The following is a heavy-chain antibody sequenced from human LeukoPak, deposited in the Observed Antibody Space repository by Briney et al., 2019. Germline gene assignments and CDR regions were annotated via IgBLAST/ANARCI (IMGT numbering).Heavy chain of an antibody. D-gene: IGHD5-12*01. CDR1: GGSFSGYY. CDR3: ARVNWSGYDFRGAFDI. CDR2: INHSGST. Sequence: SETLSLTCAVYGGSFSGYYWSWFRNPPGKGLDWIGEINHSGSTNYNPSLKSRVTISVDTSKKQFSLKLSSVTAADTAVYYCARVNWSGYDFRGAFDIWGQGKTVTVSS. J-gene: IGHJ3*02. V-gene: IGHV4-34*01.